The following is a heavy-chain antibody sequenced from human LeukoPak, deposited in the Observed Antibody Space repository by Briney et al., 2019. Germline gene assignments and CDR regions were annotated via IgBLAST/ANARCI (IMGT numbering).Heavy chain of an antibody. D-gene: IGHD2-8*02. CDR2: IDPDGSTT. J-gene: IGHJ6*02. V-gene: IGHV3-74*01. Sequence: GGSLRLSCAASGFTLSDYWMHWARQVPGEGLVRVSRIDPDGSTTNYADSVKGRFTTSRDNAKNTLYLQMNSLRAEDTALYYCTRVQAGRSGLMDVWGRGTTVTVSS. CDR1: GFTLSDYW. CDR3: TRVQAGRSGLMDV.